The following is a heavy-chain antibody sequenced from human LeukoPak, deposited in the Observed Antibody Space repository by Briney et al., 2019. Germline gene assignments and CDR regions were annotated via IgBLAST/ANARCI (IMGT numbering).Heavy chain of an antibody. Sequence: ASVKVSCKASGYTFTSYGISWVRQAPAQGLEWMGWISAYNGNTNYAQKLQGRVTMTTDTSTSTAYMELRSLRSDDTAVYYCASDDYDILTGYYYYYGMDVWGQGTTFTVSS. CDR2: ISAYNGNT. CDR1: GYTFTSYG. CDR3: ASDDYDILTGYYYYYGMDV. J-gene: IGHJ6*02. V-gene: IGHV1-18*01. D-gene: IGHD3-9*01.